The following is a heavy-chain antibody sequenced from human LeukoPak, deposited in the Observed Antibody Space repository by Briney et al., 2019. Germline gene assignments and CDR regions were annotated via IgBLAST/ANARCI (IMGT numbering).Heavy chain of an antibody. D-gene: IGHD5-18*01. V-gene: IGHV4-61*05. CDR2: IYYSGST. CDR1: GGSISSSRYY. CDR3: ARSDVDTAMIPYGMDV. J-gene: IGHJ6*02. Sequence: PSETLSLTCTVSGGSISSSRYYWGLIRQPPGKGLEWIGYIYYSGSTNYNPSLKSRVTISVDTSKNQFFLKLSSVTAADTAVYYCARSDVDTAMIPYGMDVWGQGTTVTVSS.